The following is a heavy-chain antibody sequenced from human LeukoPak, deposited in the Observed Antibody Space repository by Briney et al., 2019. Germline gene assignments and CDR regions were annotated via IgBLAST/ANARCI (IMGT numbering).Heavy chain of an antibody. J-gene: IGHJ6*03. CDR3: AAHIVGVPAAMDGGYYYDRDV. V-gene: IGHV4-59*03. D-gene: IGHD2-2*01. CDR1: GGSISSYY. Sequence: SDTLSLTCTLYGGSISSYYRSSLRQPPGKGLERIGYFYYSGNTNYNPSLKSRVTLSVDTSKNQFSLKLSSVTAADTAVYYCAAHIVGVPAAMDGGYYYDRDVWGKGTTVTVSS. CDR2: FYYSGNT.